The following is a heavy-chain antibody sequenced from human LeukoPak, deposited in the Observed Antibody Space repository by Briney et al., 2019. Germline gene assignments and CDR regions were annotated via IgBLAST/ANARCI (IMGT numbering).Heavy chain of an antibody. J-gene: IGHJ4*02. Sequence: PGGSLRLSCAASGFTFTTYGMSWVRQAPGKGLEWVSVISGSGGSTYYADSVKGRFTISRHNSKNTLYLQMNSLRAEDTAVYYCARGPRKYYYDSSGYYCDWGQGTLVTVSS. CDR3: ARGPRKYYYDSSGYYCD. CDR1: GFTFTTYG. CDR2: ISGSGGST. D-gene: IGHD3-22*01. V-gene: IGHV3-23*01.